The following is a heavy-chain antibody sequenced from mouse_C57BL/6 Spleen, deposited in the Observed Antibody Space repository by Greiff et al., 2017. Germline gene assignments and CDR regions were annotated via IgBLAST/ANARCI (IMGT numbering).Heavy chain of an antibody. CDR1: GYTFTDYY. CDR3: AREWDFDY. CDR2: INPNNGGT. Sequence: VQLQQSGPELVKPGASVKISCKASGYTFTDYYMNWVKQSHGKSLEWIGDINPNNGGTNYNQKFKGKATLTVDTSSSTAYMELRSLTSEDAAVYYCAREWDFDYWGQCTTLTVSS. J-gene: IGHJ2*01. V-gene: IGHV1-26*01.